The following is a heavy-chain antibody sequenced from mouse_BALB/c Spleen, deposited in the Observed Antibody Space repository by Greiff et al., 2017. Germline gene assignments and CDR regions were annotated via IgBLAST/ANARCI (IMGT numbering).Heavy chain of an antibody. V-gene: IGHV2-2*02. CDR3: ASEGNSLAY. CDR2: IWSGGST. D-gene: IGHD2-1*01. J-gene: IGHJ3*01. CDR1: GFSLTSYG. Sequence: VQLQQSGPGLVQPSQSLSITCTVSGFSLTSYGVHWVRQSPGKGLEWLGVIWSGGSTDYNAAFISRLSISKDNSKSQVFFKMNSLQANDTAIYYCASEGNSLAYWGQGTLVTVSA.